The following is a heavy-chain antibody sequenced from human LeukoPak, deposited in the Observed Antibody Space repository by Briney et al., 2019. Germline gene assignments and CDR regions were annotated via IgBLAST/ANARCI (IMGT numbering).Heavy chain of an antibody. CDR1: GFTFSSYA. CDR2: ISGGGGST. CDR3: ARTSRIAAAGPDYYFDY. Sequence: GGSLRLSCAASGFTFSSYAMSWVRQAPGKGLEWVSAISGGGGSTYYADSVKGRFTISRDNSKNTLYLQMNSLRAEDTAVYYCARTSRIAAAGPDYYFDYWGQGTLVTVSS. D-gene: IGHD6-13*01. J-gene: IGHJ4*02. V-gene: IGHV3-23*01.